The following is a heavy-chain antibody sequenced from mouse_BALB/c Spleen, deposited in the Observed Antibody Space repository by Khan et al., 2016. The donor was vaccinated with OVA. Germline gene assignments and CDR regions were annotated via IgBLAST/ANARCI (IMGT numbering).Heavy chain of an antibody. V-gene: IGHV1-4*01. CDR1: GYTFTSYT. CDR2: INPSNGYT. J-gene: IGHJ3*01. CDR3: VRDGAYHRNDGWFAF. Sequence: MQLQESGAELARPGASVKMSCKASGYTFTSYTIHWIKLRPGQGLEWIGYINPSNGYTNYNQKFKDKATLTADKSSTTAYMELSSLTSDDSALYNGVRDGAYHRNDGWFAFWGQGTLVTVSA. D-gene: IGHD2-14*01.